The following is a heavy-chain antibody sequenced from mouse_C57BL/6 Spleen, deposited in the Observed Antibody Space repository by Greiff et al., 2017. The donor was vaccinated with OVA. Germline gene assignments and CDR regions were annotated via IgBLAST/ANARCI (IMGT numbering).Heavy chain of an antibody. Sequence: QVQLQQPGAELVKPGASVKLSCKASGYTFTSYWMHWVKQRPGQGLEWIGMIHPNSGSTNYNEKFKSKATLTVDKSSSTAYMQLSSLTSEDSAVYYGASLSGNYDYFDYWGQGTTLTVSS. D-gene: IGHD2-1*01. CDR3: ASLSGNYDYFDY. J-gene: IGHJ2*01. CDR2: IHPNSGST. CDR1: GYTFTSYW. V-gene: IGHV1-64*01.